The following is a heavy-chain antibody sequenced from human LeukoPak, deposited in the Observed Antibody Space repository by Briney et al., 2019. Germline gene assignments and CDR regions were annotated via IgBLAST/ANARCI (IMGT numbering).Heavy chain of an antibody. J-gene: IGHJ6*02. CDR2: IKQDGSEK. CDR1: GFTFSSYW. V-gene: IGHV3-7*01. CDR3: ATDPNQPTYGMDV. Sequence: GGSLRLSCAASGFTFSSYWMSWVRQAPGKGLEWVANIKQDGSEKYYVDSVKGRSTISRDNAKNSLYLQMNSLRTEDTAVYYCATDPNQPTYGMDVWAQGTTVTVSS. D-gene: IGHD1-14*01.